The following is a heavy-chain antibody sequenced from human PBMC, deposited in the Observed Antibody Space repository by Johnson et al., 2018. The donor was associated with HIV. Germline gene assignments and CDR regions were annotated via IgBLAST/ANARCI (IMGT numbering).Heavy chain of an antibody. CDR1: GFTFSNYG. J-gene: IGHJ3*02. D-gene: IGHD3-22*01. V-gene: IGHV3-30*02. CDR3: ARVTRYYYDSSGLSADAFDI. CDR2: IRYDGNSK. Sequence: QVQLVESGGGVVQPGGSLRLSCAASGFTFSNYGMHWARQAPGKRLEWVAFIRYDGNSKYYADSVKGRFTISRDNSKNTLYLQMNSLRAEDTALYYCARVTRYYYDSSGLSADAFDIWGQGTMVTVSS.